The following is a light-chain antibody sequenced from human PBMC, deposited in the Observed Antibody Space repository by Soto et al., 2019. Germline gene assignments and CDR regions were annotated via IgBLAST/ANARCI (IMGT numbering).Light chain of an antibody. CDR2: QVT. CDR3: TSYTAFSTDIL. CDR1: SSDVGNYNF. J-gene: IGLJ2*01. Sequence: QSVLTQPASVSGSPGQSITISCTGTSSDVGNYNFVSWYQHRAGTAPKLIIYQVTNRPSGVSDRFSGSKSGDTASLTISGLQAEDEADYYCTSYTAFSTDILFGGGTKLTVL. V-gene: IGLV2-14*01.